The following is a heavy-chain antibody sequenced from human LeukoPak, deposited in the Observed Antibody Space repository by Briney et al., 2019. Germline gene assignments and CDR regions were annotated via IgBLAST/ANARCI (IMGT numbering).Heavy chain of an antibody. CDR3: ARGGAGYSDSSGYYKRPTHFDY. D-gene: IGHD3-22*01. J-gene: IGHJ4*02. V-gene: IGHV1-18*04. CDR2: ISTYNGDT. CDR1: GYTFTNHG. Sequence: ASVKVSCKASGYTFTNHGFSWVRQAPGQGLEWMGWISTYNGDTNYAQNLQGRVTMTTDTSTSTAYMEMRSLRSDDTAVYYCARGGAGYSDSSGYYKRPTHFDYWGQGTLVPVSS.